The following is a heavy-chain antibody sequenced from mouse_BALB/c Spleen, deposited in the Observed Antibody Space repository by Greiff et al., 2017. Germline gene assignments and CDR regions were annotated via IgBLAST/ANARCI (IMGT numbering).Heavy chain of an antibody. V-gene: IGHV3-2*02. Sequence: VQLQQSGPGLVKPSQSLSLTCTVTGYSITSDYAWNWIRQFPGNKLEWMGYISYSGSTSYNPSLKSRISITRDTSKNQFFLQLNSVTTEDTATYYCARMDYGSSFDYWGQGTTLTVSS. J-gene: IGHJ2*01. CDR1: GYSITSDYA. CDR3: ARMDYGSSFDY. D-gene: IGHD1-1*01. CDR2: ISYSGST.